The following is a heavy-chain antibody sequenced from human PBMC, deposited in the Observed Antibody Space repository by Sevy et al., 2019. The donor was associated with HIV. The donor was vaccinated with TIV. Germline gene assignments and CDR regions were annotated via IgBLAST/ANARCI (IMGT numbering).Heavy chain of an antibody. CDR1: GGSISSYY. V-gene: IGHV4-4*07. Sequence: SETLSLTCTVSGGSISSYYWSWIRQPAGKGLEWIGRIYPSGITNYNPSLESRVTMSVDTSKNQFSLNLSSVTAADTAVYYCARGWCRSASCYYDYWGQGTLVTVSS. D-gene: IGHD2-2*01. J-gene: IGHJ4*02. CDR2: IYPSGIT. CDR3: ARGWCRSASCYYDY.